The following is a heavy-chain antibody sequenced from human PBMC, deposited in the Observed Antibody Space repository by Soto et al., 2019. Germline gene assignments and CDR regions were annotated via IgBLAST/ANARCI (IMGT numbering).Heavy chain of an antibody. V-gene: IGHV4-39*01. CDR2: IYYSGST. D-gene: IGHD3-10*01. Sequence: QLQLQESGPGLVKPSETLSLTCTVSGGSISSSSYYWGWIHQPPGKGLEWIGSIYYSGSTYYNPSLKSRVTISVDTSKNQFSLKLSSVTAADTAVYYCARQLILLWFGETHFDYWGQGTLVTVSS. CDR3: ARQLILLWFGETHFDY. CDR1: GGSISSSSYY. J-gene: IGHJ4*02.